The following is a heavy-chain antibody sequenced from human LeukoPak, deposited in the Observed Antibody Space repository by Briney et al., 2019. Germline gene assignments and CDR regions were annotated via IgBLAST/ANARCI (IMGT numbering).Heavy chain of an antibody. Sequence: PGGSLRLSCAASGFTFSSYAMSWVRQAPGKGLEWVSAISGSGGSTYYADSVKGRFTISRDNSKNSLYLQMNSLRAEDTAFYYCTKAASSSPGGFDPWGQGTLVTVSS. J-gene: IGHJ5*02. CDR3: TKAASSSPGGFDP. CDR2: ISGSGGST. CDR1: GFTFSSYA. V-gene: IGHV3-23*01.